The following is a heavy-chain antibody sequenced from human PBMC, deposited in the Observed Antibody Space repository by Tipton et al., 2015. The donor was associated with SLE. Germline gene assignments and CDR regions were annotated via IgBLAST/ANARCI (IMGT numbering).Heavy chain of an antibody. CDR1: GGSISGYY. CDR3: AGTPWLVRFEY. D-gene: IGHD6-19*01. CDR2: IYTSAST. Sequence: LRLSCTVSGGSISGYYWSWVRQPAGKGLEWIGRIYTSASTIYNPSLKSRVTISVDTSKNQISLKLRSVTAADTAVYYCAGTPWLVRFEYWGQGTLVNVSP. J-gene: IGHJ4*02. V-gene: IGHV4-4*07.